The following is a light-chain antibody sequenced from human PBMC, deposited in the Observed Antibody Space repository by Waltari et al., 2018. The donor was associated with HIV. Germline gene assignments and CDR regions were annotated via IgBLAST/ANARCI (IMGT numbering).Light chain of an antibody. CDR3: AAVDDSLIGLV. J-gene: IGLJ3*02. CDR2: TNN. CDR1: SSNIGRNY. V-gene: IGLV1-47*01. Sequence: QSVLTQPPSASGTPGQRVTISCSGSSSNIGRNYVYWYQQLPGTPPKPLIFTNNRRPCGGPYRVSGSTSATSAPLAISGLRSEDEADYYCAAVDDSLIGLVFGGGTKLTVL.